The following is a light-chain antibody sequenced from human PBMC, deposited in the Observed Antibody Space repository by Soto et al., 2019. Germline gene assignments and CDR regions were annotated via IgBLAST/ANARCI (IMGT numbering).Light chain of an antibody. Sequence: EIVLTQSPGTLSLSPGERATLSCRASQSVSSSYLAWYQQKPGQAPRLLIYGASSRATGIPDRFSGTGSGTAFTLTISRLEPEDFAVYYGPQYGSSTGTFGQGTKLEIK. J-gene: IGKJ2*01. CDR2: GAS. CDR1: QSVSSSY. V-gene: IGKV3-20*01. CDR3: PQYGSSTGT.